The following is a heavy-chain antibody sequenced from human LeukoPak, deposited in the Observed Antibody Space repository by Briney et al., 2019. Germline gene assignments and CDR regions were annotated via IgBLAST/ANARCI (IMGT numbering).Heavy chain of an antibody. CDR1: GFTFSSYG. CDR3: AKGFASIAAARGSMAGLK. CDR2: ISGSGGST. J-gene: IGHJ4*02. V-gene: IGHV3-23*01. D-gene: IGHD6-13*01. Sequence: GGTLRLSCAASGFTFSSYGMSWVRQAPGKGLEWVSAISGSGGSTYYADSVKGRFTISRDNSKNTLYLQMNSLRAEDTAVYYCAKGFASIAAARGSMAGLKWGQGTLVTVSS.